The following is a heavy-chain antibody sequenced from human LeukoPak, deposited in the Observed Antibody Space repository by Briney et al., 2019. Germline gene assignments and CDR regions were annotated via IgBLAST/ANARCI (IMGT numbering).Heavy chain of an antibody. CDR3: AKAGGYRYYFDY. Sequence: GGSLRLSCAASGFTFSSYWMHWVRQAPGKGLEWVSAISSSGGSTYYADSVKGRFTISRDNSKNTLYLQMNSLRAEDTAVYYCAKAGGYRYYFDYWGQGTLVTVSS. D-gene: IGHD3-22*01. CDR1: GFTFSSYW. V-gene: IGHV3-23*01. CDR2: ISSSGGST. J-gene: IGHJ4*02.